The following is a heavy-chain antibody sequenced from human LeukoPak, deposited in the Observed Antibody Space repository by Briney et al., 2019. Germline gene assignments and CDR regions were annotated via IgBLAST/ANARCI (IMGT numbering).Heavy chain of an antibody. CDR2: IYYTGST. D-gene: IGHD3-10*01. CDR3: ARVRWGMVRGVSPGYYFDY. CDR1: GGSISNYY. J-gene: IGHJ4*02. V-gene: IGHV4-59*01. Sequence: SETLSLTCTVSGGSISNYYWSWIRQPPGKGLEWIGYIYYTGSTNYNPSLKSRVTISVDTSKNQFSLKLTSVTAADTAVYYCARVRWGMVRGVSPGYYFDYWGQGTLVTVSS.